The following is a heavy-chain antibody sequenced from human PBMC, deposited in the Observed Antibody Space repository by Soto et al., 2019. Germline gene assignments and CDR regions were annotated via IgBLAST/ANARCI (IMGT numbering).Heavy chain of an antibody. CDR3: ARASITMIVVVKGAFDI. D-gene: IGHD3-22*01. CDR2: IDTYGSAT. J-gene: IGHJ3*02. Sequence: GGSLRLSCAASGFSLSGYWMHWVHQAPGKGLVWVSRIDTYGSATKYADSVEGRFSISKDNAENTLYLQMNNLRADDTAVYYCARASITMIVVVKGAFDIWGQGTMVTV. CDR1: GFSLSGYW. V-gene: IGHV3-74*01.